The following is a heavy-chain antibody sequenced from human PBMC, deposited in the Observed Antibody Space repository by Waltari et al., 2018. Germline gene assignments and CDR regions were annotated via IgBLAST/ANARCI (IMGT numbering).Heavy chain of an antibody. CDR2: IIPILGTA. CDR1: GGTFSSYA. J-gene: IGHJ4*02. V-gene: IGHV1-69*14. CDR3: AAEGYSYGYDGMQSRGGGY. D-gene: IGHD5-18*01. Sequence: QVQLVQSGAEVKKPGSSVKVSCKASGGTFSSYAISWVRQAPGQGLEWMGGIIPILGTANNAQKFQGRVTITADKSTSTAYMELSSLRSEDTAVYYCAAEGYSYGYDGMQSRGGGYWGQGTLVTVSS.